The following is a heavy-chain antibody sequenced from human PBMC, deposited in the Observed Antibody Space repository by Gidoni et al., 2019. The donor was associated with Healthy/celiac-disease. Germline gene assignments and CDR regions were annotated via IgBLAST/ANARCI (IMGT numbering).Heavy chain of an antibody. CDR3: ARGWRGYQLPNYYYYYMDV. J-gene: IGHJ6*03. CDR1: GGSFSGYY. V-gene: IGHV4-34*01. CDR2: INHSGST. D-gene: IGHD2-2*01. Sequence: QVQLQQWGAGLLTPSETLSITCAVYGGSFSGYYWSWIRQPPGKGLEWIGEINHSGSTNYNPSLKSRVTISVDTSKNQFSLKLSSVTAADTAVYYCARGWRGYQLPNYYYYYMDVWGKGTTVTVSS.